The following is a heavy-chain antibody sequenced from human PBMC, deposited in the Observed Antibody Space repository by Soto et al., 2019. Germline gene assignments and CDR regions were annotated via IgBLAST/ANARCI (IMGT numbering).Heavy chain of an antibody. Sequence: QVQLVQSGAEVKKPGSSVKVSCKASGGTFSSYAISWVRQAPGQGLEWMGGIIPIFGTANYAQKFQGRVTITADESTSTAYMELSSLRSEDTAVYYCAENIVVVAAAKGTYYYYGMDVWGQGTTVTVSS. D-gene: IGHD2-2*01. CDR3: AENIVVVAAAKGTYYYYGMDV. V-gene: IGHV1-69*01. CDR2: IIPIFGTA. J-gene: IGHJ6*02. CDR1: GGTFSSYA.